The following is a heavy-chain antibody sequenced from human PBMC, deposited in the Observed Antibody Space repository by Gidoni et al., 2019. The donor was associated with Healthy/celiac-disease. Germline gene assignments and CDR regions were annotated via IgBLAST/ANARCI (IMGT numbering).Heavy chain of an antibody. J-gene: IGHJ4*02. CDR3: AREGFLEWLALGFDY. CDR1: GFTFSSYA. Sequence: QVQLVESGGGVVQPGRSLRLSCAASGFTFSSYAMQWVRQAPGKGLEWVAVISYDGSNKYYADSVKCRFTISRDNSKNTLYLQMNSLRAEDTAVYYCAREGFLEWLALGFDYWGQGTLVTVSS. D-gene: IGHD3-3*01. V-gene: IGHV3-30*04. CDR2: ISYDGSNK.